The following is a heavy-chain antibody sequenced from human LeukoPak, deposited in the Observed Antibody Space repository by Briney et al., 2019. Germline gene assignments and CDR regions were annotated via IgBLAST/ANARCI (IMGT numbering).Heavy chain of an antibody. CDR2: ISYDGSNK. CDR3: ARDHSVVVVAAPDY. CDR1: GFTFSSYA. Sequence: QTGRSLRLSCAASGFTFSSYAMHWVRQAPGKGLEWVAVISYDGSNKYYADSVKGRFTISRDNSKNTLYLQMNSLRAEDTAVYYCARDHSVVVVAAPDYWGQGTLVTVSS. D-gene: IGHD2-15*01. J-gene: IGHJ4*02. V-gene: IGHV3-30-3*01.